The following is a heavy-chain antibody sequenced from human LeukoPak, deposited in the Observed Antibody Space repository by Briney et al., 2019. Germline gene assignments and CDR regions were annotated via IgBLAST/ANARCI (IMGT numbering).Heavy chain of an antibody. J-gene: IGHJ5*02. V-gene: IGHV3-64D*06. CDR3: VEDYGTSWSNWFDP. CDR2: ISSNGVST. D-gene: IGHD6-13*01. Sequence: GGSLRLSCSASGFTFSTYVMHWVRQAPGKGLECVSVISSNGVSTYYADSVKGRFTISRDNSKNTLYLQTSSLRAEDTAVYHCVEDYGTSWSNWFDPWGQGTLVTVSS. CDR1: GFTFSTYV.